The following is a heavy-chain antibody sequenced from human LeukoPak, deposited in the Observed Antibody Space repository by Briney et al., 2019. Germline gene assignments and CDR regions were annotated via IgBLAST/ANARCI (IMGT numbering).Heavy chain of an antibody. J-gene: IGHJ2*01. D-gene: IGHD2-2*01. CDR2: ISAYNGNT. CDR1: GYTFTSYG. V-gene: IGHV1-18*04. Sequence: ASVKLSCKAAGYTFTSYGISWVRQAPGQGLEWMRWISAYNGNTNYAQKLQGRVTMTTDTSTSTAYMELRSLRSDDTAVYYCARSSSTPWYFDLGGRGTLVTVSS. CDR3: ARSSSTPWYFDL.